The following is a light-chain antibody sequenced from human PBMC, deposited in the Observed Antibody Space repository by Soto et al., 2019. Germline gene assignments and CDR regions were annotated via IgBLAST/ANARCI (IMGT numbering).Light chain of an antibody. CDR3: QQRSNWPRT. V-gene: IGKV3-11*01. J-gene: IGKJ1*01. CDR2: DAS. Sequence: EIVLTQSPATLSLSPGERATLSCRASQSVGFYLAWYQHQPGQAPRLLIYDASNRATGIPARFSGSGSETDCTLTISSLEPEDFAVYYCQQRSNWPRTFGQGTKVEIK. CDR1: QSVGFY.